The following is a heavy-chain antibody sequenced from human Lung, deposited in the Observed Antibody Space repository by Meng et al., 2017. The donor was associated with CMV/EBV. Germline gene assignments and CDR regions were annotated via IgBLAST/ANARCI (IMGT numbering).Heavy chain of an antibody. CDR3: ARSDDFWSGYYRGRRDYYYYGMDV. V-gene: IGHV3-21*01. J-gene: IGHJ6*02. CDR1: GFTFSSYS. CDR2: ISSSSSYI. Sequence: GGSXRLXCAASGFTFSSYSMNWVRQAPGKGLEWVSSISSSSSYIYYADSVKGRFTISRDNAKNSLYLQMNSLRAEDTAVYYCARSDDFWSGYYRGRRDYYYYGMDVXGQGTTVTVSS. D-gene: IGHD3-3*01.